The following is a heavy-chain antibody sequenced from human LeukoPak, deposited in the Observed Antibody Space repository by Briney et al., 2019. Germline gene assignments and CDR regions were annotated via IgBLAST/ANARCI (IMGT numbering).Heavy chain of an antibody. CDR1: GYTFSSYY. Sequence: ASVKVSCRASGYTFSSYYVHWVRQAPGQGLEWMGMIIPSDGFTNYAQKFQERGTITRDMSTSTAYMELSSLRSEDTAVYYCAASVGAVQWFGELDAFDIWGQGTMVTVSS. J-gene: IGHJ3*02. CDR3: AASVGAVQWFGELDAFDI. V-gene: IGHV1-46*01. CDR2: IIPSDGFT. D-gene: IGHD3-10*01.